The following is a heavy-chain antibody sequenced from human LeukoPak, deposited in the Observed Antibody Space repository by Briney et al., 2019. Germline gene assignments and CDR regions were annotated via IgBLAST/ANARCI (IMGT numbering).Heavy chain of an antibody. CDR2: IKSKTDGGTT. Sequence: RGSLRLSCAASGFTFSNAWVSWVRQAPGKGLEWVGRIKSKTDGGTTDYAAPVKGRFTISRDDSKNTLYLQMNSLKTEDTAVYYCTTDPLILWFGELFPFDYWGQGTLVTVSS. J-gene: IGHJ4*02. V-gene: IGHV3-15*01. CDR1: GFTFSNAW. D-gene: IGHD3-10*01. CDR3: TTDPLILWFGELFPFDY.